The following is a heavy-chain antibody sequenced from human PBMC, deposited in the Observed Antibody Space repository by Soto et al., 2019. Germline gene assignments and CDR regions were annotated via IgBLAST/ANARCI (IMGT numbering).Heavy chain of an antibody. D-gene: IGHD3-22*01. V-gene: IGHV3-23*01. Sequence: PGGSLRLSCAASGFTFSTNAMSWVRQAPGKGLEWDSAISGSGGSTYYADSVKGRFTISRDNSKSTLYLQMNSLRAEDTAVYYCAKGVNYYDSSGYYSYYYHGMDVWGQGTTVTVSS. J-gene: IGHJ6*02. CDR3: AKGVNYYDSSGYYSYYYHGMDV. CDR1: GFTFSTNA. CDR2: ISGSGGST.